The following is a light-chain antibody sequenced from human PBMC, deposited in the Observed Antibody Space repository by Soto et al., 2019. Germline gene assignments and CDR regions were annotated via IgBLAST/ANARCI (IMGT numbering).Light chain of an antibody. CDR2: YND. V-gene: IGLV1-36*01. J-gene: IGLJ7*01. Sequence: QSVLTQPPSLSEAPRQRVTISCSGGTSNIGNNAVNWYQQLPGKAPKLLIYYNDLLASGVSDRFSGSKSGTSASLAISGLQPEDEADYYCAAWDDSLRGVIFGGGTQLTVL. CDR1: TSNIGNNA. CDR3: AAWDDSLRGVI.